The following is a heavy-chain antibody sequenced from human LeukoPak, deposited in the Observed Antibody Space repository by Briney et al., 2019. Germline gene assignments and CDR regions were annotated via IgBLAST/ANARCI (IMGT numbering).Heavy chain of an antibody. CDR1: GFTFSSYA. CDR3: ARDLGYYDFWSGFDY. V-gene: IGHV3-30-3*01. CDR2: ISYDGSNK. D-gene: IGHD3-3*01. J-gene: IGHJ4*02. Sequence: GGCLRLSCAASGFTFSSYAMHWVRQAPGKGLEWVAVISYDGSNKYYADSVKGRFTISRDNSKNTLYLQMNSLRAEDTAVYYCARDLGYYDFWSGFDYWGQGTLVTVSS.